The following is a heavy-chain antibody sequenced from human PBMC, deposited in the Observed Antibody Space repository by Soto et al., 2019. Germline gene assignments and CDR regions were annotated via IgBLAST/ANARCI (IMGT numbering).Heavy chain of an antibody. CDR3: ASSHSSSWYVDHY. CDR2: IIPSFGTA. V-gene: IGHV1-69*12. CDR1: AGTFSSYA. D-gene: IGHD6-13*01. Sequence: QVQLVQAGPEVKKPGSSVQVSCKASAGTFSSYAISWVRQAPGQGLEWMGGIIPSFGTANYAQKFQGRVKITADESTSTAYMELSSLRSEDTAVYYCASSHSSSWYVDHYWGQGTLVTVSS. J-gene: IGHJ4*02.